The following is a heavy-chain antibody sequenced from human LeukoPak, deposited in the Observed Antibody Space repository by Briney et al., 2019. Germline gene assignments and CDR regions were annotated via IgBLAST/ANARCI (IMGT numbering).Heavy chain of an antibody. J-gene: IGHJ4*02. CDR3: AASTLGFRGSYNNDY. CDR1: GFTFTSSA. Sequence: GASVKVSCKASGFTFTSSAVQWVRQARGQRLEWIGWIVVGSGNTNYAQKFQERVTITRDMSTSTAYMELSSLRSEDTAVYYCAASTLGFRGSYNNDYWGQGTLVTVSS. V-gene: IGHV1-58*01. D-gene: IGHD1-26*01. CDR2: IVVGSGNT.